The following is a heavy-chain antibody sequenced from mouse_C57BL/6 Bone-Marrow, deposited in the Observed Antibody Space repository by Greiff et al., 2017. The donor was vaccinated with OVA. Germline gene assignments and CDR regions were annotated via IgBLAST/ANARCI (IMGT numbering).Heavy chain of an antibody. D-gene: IGHD6-1*01. CDR1: GFSLTSYG. V-gene: IGHV2-2*01. Sequence: VQLVESGPGLVQPSQSLSITCTVSGFSLTSYGVHWVRQSPGKGLEWLGVIWSGGSTDYNAAFISRLSISKDNSKSQVFFKMNSLQADDTAIYYCARKGSPGGAMDYWGQGTSVTVSS. CDR3: ARKGSPGGAMDY. J-gene: IGHJ4*01. CDR2: IWSGGST.